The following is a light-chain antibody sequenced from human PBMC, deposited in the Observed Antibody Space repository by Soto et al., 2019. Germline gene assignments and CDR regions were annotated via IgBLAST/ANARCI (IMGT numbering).Light chain of an antibody. CDR3: SSYTATRTYV. Sequence: NFMLTQPHSVSESPGKTVSISCTGSGGSIASNYVQWYQQRPGSAPTSVIYEDNDRPSGVPDRFSGSKSGNTASLTVSGLQAEDEGDYYRSSYTATRTYVFGTGTKLTVL. V-gene: IGLV6-57*02. J-gene: IGLJ1*01. CDR1: GGSIASNY. CDR2: EDN.